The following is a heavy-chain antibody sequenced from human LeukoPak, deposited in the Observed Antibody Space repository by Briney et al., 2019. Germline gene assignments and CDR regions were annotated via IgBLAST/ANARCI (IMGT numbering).Heavy chain of an antibody. CDR2: INSDGSST. V-gene: IGHV3-74*01. CDR3: ARASYYYDSSGYS. D-gene: IGHD3-22*01. J-gene: IGHJ5*02. Sequence: GGSLRLSCAASGFTFSSYWMHWVRQAPGKGLVWFSRINSDGSSTSYADSVKGRFTISRDNAKNTLYLQMNSLRAEDTAVYYCARASYYYDSSGYSWGQGTLVTVSS. CDR1: GFTFSSYW.